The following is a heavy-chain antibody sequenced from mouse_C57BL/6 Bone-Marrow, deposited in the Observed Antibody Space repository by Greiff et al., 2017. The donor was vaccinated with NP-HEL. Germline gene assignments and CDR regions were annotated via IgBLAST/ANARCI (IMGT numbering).Heavy chain of an antibody. D-gene: IGHD1-1*02. J-gene: IGHJ3*01. CDR3: ARNLYGRFAY. V-gene: IGHV1-54*01. CDR2: INPGSGGT. CDR1: GYAFTNYL. Sequence: QVHVKQSGAELVRPGTSVKVSCKASGYAFTNYLIEWVKQRPGQGLEWIGVINPGSGGTNYNEKFKGKATLTADKSSSTAYMQLSSLTSEDSAVYFCARNLYGRFAYWGQGTLVTVSA.